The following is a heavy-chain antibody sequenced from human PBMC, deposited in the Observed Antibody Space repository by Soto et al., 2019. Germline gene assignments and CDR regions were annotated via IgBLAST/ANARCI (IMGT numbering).Heavy chain of an antibody. D-gene: IGHD3-10*01. CDR3: ARSPASMVRGVIHPNWFDP. CDR2: IYYSGST. J-gene: IGHJ5*02. CDR1: GGSISSYY. Sequence: SETLSLTCTVSGGSISSYYWSWIRQPPGKGLEWIGYIYYSGSTNYNPSLKSRVTISVDTSKNQFSLKLSSVTAADTAVYYCARSPASMVRGVIHPNWFDPWGQGTLVTVS. V-gene: IGHV4-59*01.